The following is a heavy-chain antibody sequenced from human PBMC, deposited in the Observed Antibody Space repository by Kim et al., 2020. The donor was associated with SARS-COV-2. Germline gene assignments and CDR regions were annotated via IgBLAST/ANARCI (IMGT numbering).Heavy chain of an antibody. V-gene: IGHV3-9*01. D-gene: IGHD3-3*01. CDR1: GFTFDDYA. J-gene: IGHJ4*02. CDR2: ISWNSGSI. CDR3: AKGPKTYYDFWSGYYGY. Sequence: GGSLRLSCAASGFTFDDYAMHWVRQAPGKGLEWVSGISWNSGSIGYADSVKGRFTISRDNAKNSLYLQMNSLRAEDTALYYCAKGPKTYYDFWSGYYGYWGQGTLVTVSS.